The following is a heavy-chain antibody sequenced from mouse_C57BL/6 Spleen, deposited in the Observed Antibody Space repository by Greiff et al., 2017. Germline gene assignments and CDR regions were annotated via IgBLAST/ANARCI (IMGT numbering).Heavy chain of an antibody. CDR3: ARARSGYRYFDY. D-gene: IGHD3-2*02. Sequence: VQLQESGAELVRPGASVKLSCKASGYTFTDYYINWVKQRPGQGLEWIARIYPGSGNTYYNEKFKGKATLTAEKSSSTAYMQLSSLTSEDSAVYFCARARSGYRYFDYGGQGTTLTVSS. CDR2: IYPGSGNT. J-gene: IGHJ2*01. CDR1: GYTFTDYY. V-gene: IGHV1-76*01.